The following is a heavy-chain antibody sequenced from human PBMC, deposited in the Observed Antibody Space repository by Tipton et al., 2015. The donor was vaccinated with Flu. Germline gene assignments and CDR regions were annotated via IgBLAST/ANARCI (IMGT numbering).Heavy chain of an antibody. Sequence: QLVQSGAEVKKPGESLRISCKGSGYSFTSYWISWVRQMPGKGLEWMGRIDPSDSYTNYSPSFQGHVTISADKSISTAYLQWSSLKASDTAMYYCARHLRLVVVPAATTPNPDAFDIWGQGTMVTVSS. CDR3: ARHLRLVVVPAATTPNPDAFDI. D-gene: IGHD2-2*01. V-gene: IGHV5-10-1*01. CDR2: IDPSDSYT. J-gene: IGHJ3*02. CDR1: GYSFTSYW.